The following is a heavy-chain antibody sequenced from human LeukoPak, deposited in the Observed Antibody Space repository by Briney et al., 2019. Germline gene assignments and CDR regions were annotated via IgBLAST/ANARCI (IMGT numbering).Heavy chain of an antibody. CDR3: ARDWGRGTSGSGWYNWFDP. Sequence: GGSLRLSCAASEFLFSDYAFHWVRQAPGKGLEWVALIRHDGSNEYYADSVKGRLTTSRDNSKSTLYLQMNSLRLEDTAIYYCARDWGRGTSGSGWYNWFDPWGQGTLVTVSS. V-gene: IGHV3-30*02. CDR1: EFLFSDYA. D-gene: IGHD6-19*01. J-gene: IGHJ5*02. CDR2: IRHDGSNE.